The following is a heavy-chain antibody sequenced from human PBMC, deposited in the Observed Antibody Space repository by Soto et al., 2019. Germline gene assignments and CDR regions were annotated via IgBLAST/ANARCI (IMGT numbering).Heavy chain of an antibody. CDR2: IYISGST. Sequence: SETLSLTCTVSGGSISSYYWIWIRQPAGKGLEWIGRIYISGSTNYNPSLESRVTMSVDTSKNQFSLRLSSVTAADTAVYYCASALLDYGDYYFDYWGQGTLVTVS. CDR3: ASALLDYGDYYFDY. V-gene: IGHV4-4*07. CDR1: GGSISSYY. J-gene: IGHJ4*02. D-gene: IGHD4-17*01.